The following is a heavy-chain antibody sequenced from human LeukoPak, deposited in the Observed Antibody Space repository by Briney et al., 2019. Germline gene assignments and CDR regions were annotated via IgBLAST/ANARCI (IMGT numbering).Heavy chain of an antibody. Sequence: ASVKISRKASGYTFTSNHIHCVRQAPGQGLEWMGVINPSGDSTSYAQKFQGRVTMTRDTSTSTVYMELSSLRSEDTAIYYCAKLAASETGEGSWGQGTLVTVSP. D-gene: IGHD6-13*01. CDR1: GYTFTSNH. CDR3: AKLAASETGEGS. J-gene: IGHJ5*02. CDR2: INPSGDST. V-gene: IGHV1-46*01.